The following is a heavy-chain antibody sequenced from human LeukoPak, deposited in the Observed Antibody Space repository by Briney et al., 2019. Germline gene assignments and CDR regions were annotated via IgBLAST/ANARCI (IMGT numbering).Heavy chain of an antibody. CDR1: GFTFSSYS. CDR3: ARENRDSNGWS. D-gene: IGHD6-19*01. V-gene: IGHV3-48*01. CDR2: ITSTSTTV. J-gene: IGHJ1*01. Sequence: GGSLRLSCAASGFTFSSYSMNWVRQAPGKGLEWVSYITSTSTTVYYADSVKGRFTISRDNAKNSLYLQMHSLRVEDTAFYYCARENRDSNGWSWGQGTLVTVSS.